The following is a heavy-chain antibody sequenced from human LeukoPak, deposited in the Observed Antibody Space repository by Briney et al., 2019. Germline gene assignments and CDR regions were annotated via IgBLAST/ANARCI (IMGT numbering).Heavy chain of an antibody. Sequence: GGSLRLSCAASGFTFSSYGMHWVCQAPGKGLEWVAVISSGGSYKYYANSVKGRFTISRDNSKNTVYLQMNSLRAEDTAVYYCAKDLDSSGYSYWGQGTLVTVSS. V-gene: IGHV3-30*18. CDR3: AKDLDSSGYSY. CDR2: ISSGGSYK. D-gene: IGHD3-22*01. J-gene: IGHJ4*02. CDR1: GFTFSSYG.